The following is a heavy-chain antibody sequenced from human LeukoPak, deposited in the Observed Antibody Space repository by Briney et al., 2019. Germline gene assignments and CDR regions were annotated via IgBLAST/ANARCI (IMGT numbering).Heavy chain of an antibody. Sequence: GGSLRLSCAASGFTFSSYWMSWVRQAPGKGPEWVANIKQDGSEKYYVDSVKGRFTISRDNAKNSLYLQMNSLRAEDAAVYYCARERGVGAFDIWGQGTMVTVSS. J-gene: IGHJ3*02. CDR1: GFTFSSYW. D-gene: IGHD2-2*01. V-gene: IGHV3-7*01. CDR2: IKQDGSEK. CDR3: ARERGVGAFDI.